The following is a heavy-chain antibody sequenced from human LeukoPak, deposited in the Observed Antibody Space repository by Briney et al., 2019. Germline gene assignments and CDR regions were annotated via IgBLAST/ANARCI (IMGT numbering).Heavy chain of an antibody. CDR2: MSYDDSDK. CDR3: ARGAVRVARLDAFDI. V-gene: IGHV3-30*04. Sequence: PGGSLRLSCAASGFTFSSYSMHWVRQAPGKGLEWVAVMSYDDSDKYYADSVKGRFTISRDNSKNTLYLQMNSLREEDTAVYYCARGAVRVARLDAFDIWGQGTMVIVSS. J-gene: IGHJ3*02. D-gene: IGHD2-8*02. CDR1: GFTFSSYS.